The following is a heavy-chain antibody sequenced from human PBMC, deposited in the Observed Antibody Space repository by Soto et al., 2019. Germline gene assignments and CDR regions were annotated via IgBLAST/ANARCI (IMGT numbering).Heavy chain of an antibody. V-gene: IGHV4-34*01. CDR2: INHSGST. J-gene: IGHJ4*02. D-gene: IGHD3-22*01. Sequence: SETLSLTCAVYGGSFSGYYWSWIRQPPGKGLEWIGEINHSGSTNYNPSLKSRVTISVDTSKNQFSLKLSSVTAADTAVYYCERGLFSSGYYSYFDHWGQGTLVTAS. CDR3: ERGLFSSGYYSYFDH. CDR1: GGSFSGYY.